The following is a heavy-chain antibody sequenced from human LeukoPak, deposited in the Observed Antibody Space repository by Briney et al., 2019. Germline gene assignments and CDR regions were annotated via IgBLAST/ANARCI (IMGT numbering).Heavy chain of an antibody. CDR1: GGSISGGNYY. D-gene: IGHD3-22*01. J-gene: IGHJ5*02. CDR3: ARDAGYYDSSGYLNWFDP. Sequence: PSETLSLTCTVSGGSISGGNYYWNCIRQPAGKGREWNGHISTSGSTNYNPSRKTRITISVDTSKNHFSVKLSSVTAADTAVYYCARDAGYYDSSGYLNWFDPWGQGTLVTVSS. CDR2: ISTSGST. V-gene: IGHV4-61*09.